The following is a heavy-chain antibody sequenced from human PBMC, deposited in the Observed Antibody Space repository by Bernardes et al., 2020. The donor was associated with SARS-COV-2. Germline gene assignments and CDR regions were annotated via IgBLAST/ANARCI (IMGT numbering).Heavy chain of an antibody. J-gene: IGHJ6*02. V-gene: IGHV3-23*01. Sequence: GGSLRLSCAASGFTFSNYAMSWVRQASGKGLEWVSDISGPGRTYYADSVRGRFTISRANSKNTLYLEMNSLRVEDTAVYYCAKELAYGSSWRDYSYYFGMDVWGQGTTVTVSS. D-gene: IGHD6-13*01. CDR1: GFTFSNYA. CDR3: AKELAYGSSWRDYSYYFGMDV. CDR2: ISGPGRT.